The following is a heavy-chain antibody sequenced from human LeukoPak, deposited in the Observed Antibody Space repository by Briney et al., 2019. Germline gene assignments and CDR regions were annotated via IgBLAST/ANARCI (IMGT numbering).Heavy chain of an antibody. CDR2: ISSSSSYI. CDR1: GFTFSSYS. Sequence: KPGGSLRLSCAASGFTFSSYSMNWVRQARGKGLEWVSSISSSSSYIYYADSVKGRFTISRDNARNSLYLQMNSLRAEDTAVYYCARAGCSSTSCFDYWGQGTLVTVSS. V-gene: IGHV3-21*01. CDR3: ARAGCSSTSCFDY. J-gene: IGHJ4*02. D-gene: IGHD2-2*01.